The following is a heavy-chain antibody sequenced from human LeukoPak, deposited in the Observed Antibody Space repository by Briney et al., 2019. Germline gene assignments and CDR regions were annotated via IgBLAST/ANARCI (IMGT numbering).Heavy chain of an antibody. D-gene: IGHD2-8*01. V-gene: IGHV4-4*02. CDR2: IYHSGST. J-gene: IGHJ5*02. CDR3: ARHPLINWFDP. CDR1: GGSISGSNW. Sequence: SETLSLTCAVSGGSISGSNWWSWVRQPPGKGLEWIGEIYHSGSTNYNPSLKSRVTISVGTSKNQFSLKLSSVTAADTAVYYCARHPLINWFDPWGQGTLVTVSS.